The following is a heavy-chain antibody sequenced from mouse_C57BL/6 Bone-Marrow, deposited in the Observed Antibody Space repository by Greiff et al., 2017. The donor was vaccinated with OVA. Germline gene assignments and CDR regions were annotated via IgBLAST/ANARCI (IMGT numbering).Heavy chain of an antibody. D-gene: IGHD1-1*01. J-gene: IGHJ3*01. Sequence: QVQLQQPGAELVKPGASVKLSCKASGYTFTSYWMHRVKQRPGQGLEWIGMIHPNSGSTNYNEKFKSKATLTVDKSSSTAYMQLSSLTSEDSAVYYCARNYGSSRRAYWGQGTLVTVSA. CDR2: IHPNSGST. CDR1: GYTFTSYW. CDR3: ARNYGSSRRAY. V-gene: IGHV1-64*01.